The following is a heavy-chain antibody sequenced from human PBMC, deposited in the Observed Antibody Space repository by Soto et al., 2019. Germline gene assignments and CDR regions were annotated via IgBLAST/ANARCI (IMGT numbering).Heavy chain of an antibody. Sequence: GGSLRLSCAASGFTFSNYKMNWVRQAPGKGLEWISAISGSGGSTYYADSVKGRFTISRDNSKNTLYLQMNSLRAEDTAVYYCAKRAAPKGYCSSTSCRAGYWYFDLWGRGTLVTVSS. CDR3: AKRAAPKGYCSSTSCRAGYWYFDL. V-gene: IGHV3-23*01. J-gene: IGHJ2*01. CDR2: ISGSGGST. D-gene: IGHD2-2*01. CDR1: GFTFSNYK.